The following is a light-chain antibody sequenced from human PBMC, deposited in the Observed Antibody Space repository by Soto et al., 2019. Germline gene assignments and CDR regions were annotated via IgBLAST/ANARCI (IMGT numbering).Light chain of an antibody. CDR1: SSDVGGYNY. V-gene: IGLV2-8*01. CDR3: AAWDDSLSGWV. J-gene: IGLJ3*02. CDR2: EVS. Sequence: QSALTQPPSASGSPGQSVTISCTGTSSDVGGYNYVSWYQQHPDKAPKLMIYEVSKRPSGVPDRFSGSKSGNTASLTVSGLQAEDEADYYCAAWDDSLSGWVFGGGTKVTVL.